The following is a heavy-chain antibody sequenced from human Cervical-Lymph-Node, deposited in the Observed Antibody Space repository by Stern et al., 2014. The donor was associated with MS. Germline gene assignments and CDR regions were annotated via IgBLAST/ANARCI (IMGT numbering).Heavy chain of an antibody. V-gene: IGHV3-21*01. J-gene: IGHJ4*02. CDR2: ISVTSTYI. CDR3: ARDDGGLDY. Sequence: EVQLVESGGGPVKPGGSLRLSCAASGFTFSSYTMSWVRQAPGKGLEWVSSISVTSTYIYYADSLKGRFTISRDNAKNSLYLQMNSLRAEDTAVYYCARDDGGLDYWGQGTLVTVSS. CDR1: GFTFSSYT. D-gene: IGHD5-24*01.